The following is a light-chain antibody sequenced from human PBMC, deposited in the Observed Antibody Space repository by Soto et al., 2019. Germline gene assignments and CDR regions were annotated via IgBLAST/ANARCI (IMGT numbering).Light chain of an antibody. J-gene: IGKJ4*01. CDR3: QQYGPSVT. Sequence: DIVLTQSPGTLSLSPGERASLSCRASQSVTSSYLAWYQQKPGQAPRLLIYGASSRASGISDRFRGSGSGTDFTLTISRLEPEDFAVYYCQQYGPSVTFGGGTKVEIK. V-gene: IGKV3-20*01. CDR2: GAS. CDR1: QSVTSSY.